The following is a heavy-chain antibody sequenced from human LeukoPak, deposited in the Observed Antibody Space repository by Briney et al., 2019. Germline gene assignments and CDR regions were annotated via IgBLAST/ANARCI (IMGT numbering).Heavy chain of an antibody. CDR3: ARPYSSTWRGSIQQ. CDR2: IYHSGST. CDR1: GYSISSGYY. D-gene: IGHD6-13*01. V-gene: IGHV4-38-2*01. Sequence: KPSETLSLTCAVSGYSISSGYYWGWIRQPPGKGLEWIGSIYHSGSTYYNPSLKSRVTISVDTSKNHFSLKLTSVTAADTALYYCARPYSSTWRGSIQQWGQGTLVTVSS. J-gene: IGHJ1*01.